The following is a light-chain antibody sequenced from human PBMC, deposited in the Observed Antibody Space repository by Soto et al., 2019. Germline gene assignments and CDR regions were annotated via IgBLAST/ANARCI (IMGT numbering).Light chain of an antibody. Sequence: EIVLTQSPGTLSLSPGERATLSCRASQSVSSSYLAWYQQKPGQAPRLLIYGASSRATGIPDMFSGSGSGTDFIFTISRLEPEDVAVYYCQQYGSSPPYTFGQGTKLEIK. CDR1: QSVSSSY. V-gene: IGKV3-20*01. CDR2: GAS. J-gene: IGKJ2*01. CDR3: QQYGSSPPYT.